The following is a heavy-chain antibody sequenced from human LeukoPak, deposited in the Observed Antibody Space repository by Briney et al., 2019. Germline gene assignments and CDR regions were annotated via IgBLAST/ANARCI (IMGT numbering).Heavy chain of an antibody. CDR3: AKGHFASSSFFDV. CDR2: ISGSGDST. CDR1: KFNFA. D-gene: IGHD6-6*01. V-gene: IGHV3-23*01. Sequence: PGGSLRLSSAASKFNFAMSWVRQTAGKRLEWVSAISGSGDSTFYADSVKGRFTISRDNSKNTLYLQMNSLRVEDTATYYCAKGHFASSSFFDVWGQGTLVTVSS. J-gene: IGHJ4*02.